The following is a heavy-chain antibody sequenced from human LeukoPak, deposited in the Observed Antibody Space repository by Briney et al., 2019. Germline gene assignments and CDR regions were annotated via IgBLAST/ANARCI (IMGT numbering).Heavy chain of an antibody. CDR2: IKQDGSEK. CDR1: GFTFSSYW. CDR3: ASEFPAAGDYFDY. Sequence: PGGSLRLSCAASGFTFSSYWMSWVRRAPGKGLEWVANIKQDGSEKYYVDSVKGRFTNSRDNAKNSLYLQMNSLRAEDTAVYYCASEFPAAGDYFDYWGQGTLVTVSS. V-gene: IGHV3-7*01. J-gene: IGHJ4*02. D-gene: IGHD6-13*01.